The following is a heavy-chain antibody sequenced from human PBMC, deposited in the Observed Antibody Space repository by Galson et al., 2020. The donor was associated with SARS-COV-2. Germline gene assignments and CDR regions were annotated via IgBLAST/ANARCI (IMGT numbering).Heavy chain of an antibody. CDR3: ASGYYDSSGLFAPADY. Sequence: ETLSLTCAVYGGSFSDYSWTWVRQPPGKGLEWIGEISHSGSTNYSPSLKSRVFMSVDTSKNQFSLKLSSVTAADTAVYYCASGYYDSSGLFAPADYWGQGTLVTVSS. J-gene: IGHJ4*02. CDR2: ISHSGST. D-gene: IGHD3-22*01. V-gene: IGHV4-34*01. CDR1: GGSFSDYS.